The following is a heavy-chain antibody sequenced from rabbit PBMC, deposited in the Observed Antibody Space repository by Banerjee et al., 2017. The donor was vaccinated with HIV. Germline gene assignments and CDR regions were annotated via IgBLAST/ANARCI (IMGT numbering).Heavy chain of an antibody. CDR3: ARYRATMTMQYYFNL. CDR2: IDPVFGST. J-gene: IGHJ4*01. V-gene: IGHV1S7*01. Sequence: QLVESGGGLVTLGGSLKLSCKASGFDFSSYYMSWVRQAPGKGLEWIGYIDPVFGSTYYASWVNGRFTISSHNAQNTLYLQLNSLTAADTATYFCARYRATMTMQYYFNLWGQGTLVTVS. D-gene: IGHD2-1*01. CDR1: GFDFSSYY.